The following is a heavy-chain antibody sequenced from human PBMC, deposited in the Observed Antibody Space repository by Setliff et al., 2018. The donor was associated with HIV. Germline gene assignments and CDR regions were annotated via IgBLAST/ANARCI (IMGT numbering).Heavy chain of an antibody. V-gene: IGHV4-4*02. D-gene: IGHD5-18*01. Sequence: SETLSLTCAVSGGLISSGNWWSWVRQPPGRGLEWIGERYPSGSTNYNSSLKSRVTITVDKSKNQFSLKLSSVTAADTAVYYCARVSVFGSAMARGGYFDYWGQGTLVTVSS. J-gene: IGHJ4*02. CDR2: RYPSGST. CDR3: ARVSVFGSAMARGGYFDY. CDR1: GGLISSGNW.